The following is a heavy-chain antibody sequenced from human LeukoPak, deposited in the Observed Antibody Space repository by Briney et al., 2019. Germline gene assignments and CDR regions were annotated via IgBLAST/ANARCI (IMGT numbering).Heavy chain of an antibody. CDR3: ARRGERTDY. CDR2: INHSGST. V-gene: IGHV4-39*07. D-gene: IGHD3-10*01. J-gene: IGHJ4*02. Sequence: PSETLSLTCTVSGGSISSSSYYWGWIRQPPGKGLEWIGEINHSGSTNYNPSLKSRVTISVDTSKNQFSLKLSSVTAADTAVYYCARRGERTDYWGQGTLVTVSS. CDR1: GGSISSSSYY.